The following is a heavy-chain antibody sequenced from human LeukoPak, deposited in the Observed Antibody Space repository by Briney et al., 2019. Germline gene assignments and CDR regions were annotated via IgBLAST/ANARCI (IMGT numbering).Heavy chain of an antibody. D-gene: IGHD3-22*01. Sequence: GSLRLSCAASGFTVSSNYMSWIRQPPGKGLEWIGEINHSGSTNYNPSLKSRVTISVDTSKNQFSLKLSSVTAADTAVYYCARFSYYDLDYWGQGTLVTVSS. V-gene: IGHV4-34*01. CDR1: GFTVSSNY. CDR2: INHSGST. CDR3: ARFSYYDLDY. J-gene: IGHJ4*02.